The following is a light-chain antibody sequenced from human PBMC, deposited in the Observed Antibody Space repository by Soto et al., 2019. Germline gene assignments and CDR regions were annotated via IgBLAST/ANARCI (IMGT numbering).Light chain of an antibody. J-gene: IGKJ5*01. Sequence: EIVLTQSPGPLSLSPGERVTLSCRASQSVSSGYLAWYQQKPGQAPRLLIFGASSRATGIPDRFSGSGSGTDFTLTISRLEPEDFAVYYCQQYGSSPTFGQGTRLEIK. CDR1: QSVSSGY. CDR2: GAS. CDR3: QQYGSSPT. V-gene: IGKV3-20*01.